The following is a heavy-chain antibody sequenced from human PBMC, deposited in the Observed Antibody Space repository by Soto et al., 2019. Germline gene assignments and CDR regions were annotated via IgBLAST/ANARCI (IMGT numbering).Heavy chain of an antibody. CDR2: IIPIFNTP. D-gene: IGHD1-1*01. CDR3: ARDKTGTNYYNGLDG. V-gene: IGHV1-69*13. Sequence: SVKVSCKASGGTFNTYAISWVRQAPGQGLEWMGGIIPIFNTPNYAQRFQGRVTITADESTSTAYMELSSLRSEDTALYYCARDKTGTNYYNGLDGWGQGTTVTVSS. J-gene: IGHJ6*02. CDR1: GGTFNTYA.